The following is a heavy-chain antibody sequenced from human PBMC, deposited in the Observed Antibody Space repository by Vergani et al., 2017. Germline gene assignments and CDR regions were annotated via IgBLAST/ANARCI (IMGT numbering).Heavy chain of an antibody. CDR2: ISYDGSNK. D-gene: IGHD5-12*01. V-gene: IGHV3-30-3*01. CDR3: ARDKIEWQWLRLGYYYYMDV. Sequence: QVQLVESGGGVVQPGRSLRLSCAASGFTFSSYAMHWVRQAPGKGLEWVAVISYDGSNKYYADSVKGRFTISRDNSKNTLYLQMNSLRAEDTAVYYCARDKIEWQWLRLGYYYYMDVWGKGTTVTVSS. CDR1: GFTFSSYA. J-gene: IGHJ6*03.